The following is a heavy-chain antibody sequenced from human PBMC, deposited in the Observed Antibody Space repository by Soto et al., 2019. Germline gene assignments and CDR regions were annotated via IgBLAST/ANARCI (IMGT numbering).Heavy chain of an antibody. J-gene: IGHJ4*02. CDR2: IRSKAYGGTT. Sequence: GGSLRLSWTASGFTFGDYAMSWFRQAPGKGLEWVGFIRSKAYGGTTEYAASVKGRFTISRDDSKSIAYLQMNSLKTEDTAVYYCTRTTDFWSGYGIAFDYWGQGTLVTVSS. CDR1: GFTFGDYA. CDR3: TRTTDFWSGYGIAFDY. V-gene: IGHV3-49*03. D-gene: IGHD3-3*01.